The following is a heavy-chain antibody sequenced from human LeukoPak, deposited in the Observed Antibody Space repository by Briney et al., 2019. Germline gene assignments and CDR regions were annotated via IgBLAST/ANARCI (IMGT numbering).Heavy chain of an antibody. CDR1: GGSFSGYY. V-gene: IGHV4-34*01. Sequence: SETLSLTCAVYGGSFSGYYWSWIRQPPGKGLEWIGEINHSGSTNYNPSLKSRVTISVDTSKNQFSLKLSSVTAADTAVYYCARGYGYGYSYYYYYMDVWGKGTTVTVSS. CDR3: ARGYGYGYSYYYYYMDV. CDR2: INHSGST. D-gene: IGHD5-18*01. J-gene: IGHJ6*03.